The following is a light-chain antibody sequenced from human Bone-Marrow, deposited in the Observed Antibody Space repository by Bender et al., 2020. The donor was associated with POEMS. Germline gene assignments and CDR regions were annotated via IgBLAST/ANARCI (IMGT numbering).Light chain of an antibody. V-gene: IGLV1-44*01. CDR3: ATWDDSLNGWV. J-gene: IGLJ3*02. Sequence: QSVLTQPPSASGTPGQRVTISYSGSSSKFGSYPVNWYQQLPGAAPKLVIFNNSQRPSGVPDRFSGSNSGTSASLAISGLLSDDEADFYSATWDDSLNGWVFGGGTKLTVL. CDR2: NNS. CDR1: SSKFGSYP.